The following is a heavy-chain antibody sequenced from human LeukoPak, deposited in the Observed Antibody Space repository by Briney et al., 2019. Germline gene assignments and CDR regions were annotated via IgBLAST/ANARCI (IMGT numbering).Heavy chain of an antibody. CDR1: GFNFGNYG. CDR3: AKAYWYGDYVGNWFDP. V-gene: IGHV3-23*01. D-gene: IGHD4-23*01. CDR2: IRASGRTT. Sequence: GGSLRLSCAASGFNFGNYGMNWVRQAPGKGLEWVSGIRASGRTTDYADSVKGRFTISRDNSKNTLYLQMNSLRAEDTAVYYCAKAYWYGDYVGNWFDPWGQGTLVTVSS. J-gene: IGHJ5*02.